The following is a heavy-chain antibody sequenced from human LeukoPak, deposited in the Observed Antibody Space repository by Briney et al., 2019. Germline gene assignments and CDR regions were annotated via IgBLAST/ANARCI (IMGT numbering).Heavy chain of an antibody. Sequence: ASVKVSCKASGYTFTDYYMHWVRQAPGQGLEWMGWINPHSGGTDHAQKFQGRVTMTRDTSISTAYMELSRLRSDDTAVYYCAREEGIAVAGTLMDVWGKGTTVTISS. CDR2: INPHSGGT. V-gene: IGHV1-2*02. D-gene: IGHD6-19*01. CDR1: GYTFTDYY. J-gene: IGHJ6*03. CDR3: AREEGIAVAGTLMDV.